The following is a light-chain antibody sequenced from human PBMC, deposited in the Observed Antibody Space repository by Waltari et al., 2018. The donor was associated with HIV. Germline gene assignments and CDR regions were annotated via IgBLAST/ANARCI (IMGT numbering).Light chain of an antibody. CDR3: QQYGSSPYT. CDR1: QSVSSSY. J-gene: IGKJ2*01. Sequence: EIVLTQSPGTLSLSPGERATLSCRASQSVSSSYLAWYQQKPGQTPRLLIYDASNRATGIPDRFSGSGSGTDFTLTISRLEPEDFAGYSCQQYGSSPYTFGQGTKLEIK. V-gene: IGKV3-20*01. CDR2: DAS.